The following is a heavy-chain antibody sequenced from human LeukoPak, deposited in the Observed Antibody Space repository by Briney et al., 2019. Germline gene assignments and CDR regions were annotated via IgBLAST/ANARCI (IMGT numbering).Heavy chain of an antibody. CDR2: ISWNSASV. CDR1: GFTFDDYG. D-gene: IGHD6-13*01. CDR3: AKDYGYSSSWYDY. J-gene: IGHJ4*02. V-gene: IGHV3-9*01. Sequence: GGSLRLSCEASGFTFDDYGMHRVRQAPGKGLEWVSSISWNSASVGYVDSVKGRFTISRDNAKKTLYLQMNSLRAEDTALYYCAKDYGYSSSWYDYWGQGTLVTVSS.